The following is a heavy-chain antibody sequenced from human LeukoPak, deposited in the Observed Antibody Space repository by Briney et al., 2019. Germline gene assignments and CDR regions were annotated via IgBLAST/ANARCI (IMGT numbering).Heavy chain of an antibody. J-gene: IGHJ6*03. Sequence: PSETLSLTCTVSGGSISSSSYYWGWIRQPPGKGLEWIGSIYYSGSTYYNPSLKSRVTISVDTSKNQFSLKLSSVTAADTAVYYCARVLDGITMVRGPVYYYYMDVWGKGTTVTISS. CDR1: GGSISSSSYY. V-gene: IGHV4-39*07. D-gene: IGHD3-10*01. CDR3: ARVLDGITMVRGPVYYYYMDV. CDR2: IYYSGST.